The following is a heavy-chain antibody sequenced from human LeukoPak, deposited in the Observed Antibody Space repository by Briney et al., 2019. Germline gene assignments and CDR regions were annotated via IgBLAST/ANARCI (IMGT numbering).Heavy chain of an antibody. Sequence: ASVKVSCKTSGYTFSNYGISWVRQAPGQGLEWMGWITAYNGNRLYAQRFQGRITLTTDTSTGTSYMELRSLEYDDTAIYYCARDNDKVVDHWGQGTLVTVSP. D-gene: IGHD1-1*01. CDR3: ARDNDKVVDH. V-gene: IGHV1-18*01. CDR2: ITAYNGNR. J-gene: IGHJ4*01. CDR1: GYTFSNYG.